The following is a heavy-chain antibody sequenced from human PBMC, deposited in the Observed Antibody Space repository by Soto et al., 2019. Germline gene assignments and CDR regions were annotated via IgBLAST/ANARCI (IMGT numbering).Heavy chain of an antibody. D-gene: IGHD7-27*01. CDR3: TRELTADDAFDI. CDR1: GFTFSNAW. Sequence: GGSLRLSCAASGFTFSNAWMSWVRQAPGKGLEWVGRIKSKTDGGTTDYAAPVKGRFTISRDDSKNTLYLQMNSLKTEDTALYYCTRELTADDAFDIWGQGTMVTVSS. J-gene: IGHJ3*02. CDR2: IKSKTDGGTT. V-gene: IGHV3-15*01.